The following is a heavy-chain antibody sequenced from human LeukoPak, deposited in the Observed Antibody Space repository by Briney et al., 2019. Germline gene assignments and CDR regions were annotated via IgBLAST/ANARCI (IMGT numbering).Heavy chain of an antibody. D-gene: IGHD4-17*01. CDR1: GFTFSSYG. Sequence: PGGSLRLSCAASGFTFSSYGMHWVRQAPGKGLEWVAVISYDGSNKYYADSVKGRFTISRDNSKNTLYLQMNSLRAEDTAVYYCAKTIAPYGDYAYAFDIWGQGTMVTVSS. V-gene: IGHV3-30*18. CDR3: AKTIAPYGDYAYAFDI. J-gene: IGHJ3*02. CDR2: ISYDGSNK.